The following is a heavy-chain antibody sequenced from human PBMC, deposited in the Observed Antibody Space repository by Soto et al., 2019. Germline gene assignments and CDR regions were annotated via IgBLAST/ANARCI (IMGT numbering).Heavy chain of an antibody. J-gene: IGHJ4*02. CDR1: GFTFSTYT. CDR2: ISSGSSYI. CDR3: ARDILSGGDCPDY. D-gene: IGHD2-21*02. V-gene: IGHV3-21*01. Sequence: PGGSLRLSCAASGFTFSTYTMNWVRQAPGKGLEWISSISSGSSYIYYAGSVKGRFTISRDNAKNSLFLQMNSLRADDTAVYYCARDILSGGDCPDYWGQLTSFTVSS.